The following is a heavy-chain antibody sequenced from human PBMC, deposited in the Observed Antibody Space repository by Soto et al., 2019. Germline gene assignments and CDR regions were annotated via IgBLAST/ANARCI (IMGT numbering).Heavy chain of an antibody. D-gene: IGHD3-10*01. Sequence: SVKVSCKASGYTFIGYYIHWVRQAPGQGLEWMGWINPNSGGTNYAQRFQGWVTMTRDRSISTAYMELSRLKSDDTAVYYCARVGGGLASLGYYGMDVWGQGTTVTVSS. CDR2: INPNSGGT. CDR1: GYTFIGYY. J-gene: IGHJ6*02. V-gene: IGHV1-2*04. CDR3: ARVGGGLASLGYYGMDV.